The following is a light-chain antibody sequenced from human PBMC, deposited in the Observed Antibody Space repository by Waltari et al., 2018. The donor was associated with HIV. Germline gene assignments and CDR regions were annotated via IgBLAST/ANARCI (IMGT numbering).Light chain of an antibody. V-gene: IGLV4-69*01. J-gene: IGLJ3*02. CDR3: QTWGTGGV. CDR1: SGHSSYA. CDR2: LNSDGSH. Sequence: QVVLTQSPSASAPLGTSVNLTCTLNSGHSSYAIAWHQQQPEKGPRYLMKLNSDGSHSKGDVIPDRFSGSSSGSKRYLSISSRQSEDEADYYCQTWGTGGVFGGGTKLTVL.